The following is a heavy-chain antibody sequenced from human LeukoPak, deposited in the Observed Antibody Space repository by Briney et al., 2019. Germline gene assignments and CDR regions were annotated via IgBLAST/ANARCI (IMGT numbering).Heavy chain of an antibody. V-gene: IGHV3-20*01. CDR3: ARESGGNYYYYYGMDV. CDR2: INWNGGST. CDR1: GFTFSSYA. D-gene: IGHD3-10*01. Sequence: GGSLRLSCAASGFTFSSYAMSWVRQAPGKGLEWVSGINWNGGSTGYADSVKGRFTISRDNAKNSLYLQMNSLRAEDTALYHCARESGGNYYYYYGMDVWGQGTTVTVSS. J-gene: IGHJ6*02.